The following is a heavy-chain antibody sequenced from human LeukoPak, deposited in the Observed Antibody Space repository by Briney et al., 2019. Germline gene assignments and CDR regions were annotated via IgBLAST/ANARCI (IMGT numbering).Heavy chain of an antibody. CDR1: GFTFSNNA. D-gene: IGHD3-22*01. Sequence: GGSLRLSCAASGFTFSNNAMTWVRQAPGEGLEWVSSITGSDDSTYYADSVKGRFTISRDYSKNTVFLQLNNLRAEDTAMYYCAKGPQLYSGYHPDYWGQGTLVTVSS. CDR2: ITGSDDST. J-gene: IGHJ4*02. CDR3: AKGPQLYSGYHPDY. V-gene: IGHV3-23*01.